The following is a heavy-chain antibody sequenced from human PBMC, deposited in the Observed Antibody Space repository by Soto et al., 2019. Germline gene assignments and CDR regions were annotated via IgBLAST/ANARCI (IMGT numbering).Heavy chain of an antibody. J-gene: IGHJ6*02. CDR2: ISYDGSNK. Sequence: PGGSLRLSCAASGFTFSSYGMHWVRQAPGKGLEWVAVISYDGSNKYYADSVKGRFTISRDNSKNTLYLQMNSLRAEDTAVYYCAKDLGRYYYDSSGYYYYYYGMDVWGQGTTVTVSS. CDR3: AKDLGRYYYDSSGYYYYYYGMDV. CDR1: GFTFSSYG. V-gene: IGHV3-30*18. D-gene: IGHD3-22*01.